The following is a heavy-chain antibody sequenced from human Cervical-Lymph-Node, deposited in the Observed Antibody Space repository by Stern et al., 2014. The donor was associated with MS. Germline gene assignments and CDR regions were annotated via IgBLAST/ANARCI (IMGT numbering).Heavy chain of an antibody. J-gene: IGHJ4*02. CDR1: GCSFSTYR. D-gene: IGHD6-19*01. Sequence: MKLVESGPRLVKPSETLSLTCSVSGCSFSTYRWNWIRQSPGKGLEWIGYSYYDGSTNYNFSLKSRVIISVDRSGNQYSLKLSSVTAADTAVYYCARSPHTGSGWLYYFDYWGQGALVTVSS. V-gene: IGHV4-59*01. CDR3: ARSPHTGSGWLYYFDY. CDR2: SYYDGST.